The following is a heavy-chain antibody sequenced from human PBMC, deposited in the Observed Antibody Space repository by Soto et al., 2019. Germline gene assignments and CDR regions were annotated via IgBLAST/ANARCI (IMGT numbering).Heavy chain of an antibody. CDR1: AFTVSRNY. CDR2: IYSGGDT. Sequence: EVQLVESGGGLVQPGGSLRLSCAVSAFTVSRNYMNWVRQAPGKGLEWVSVIYSGGDTYYADSVKDRFTISRDNSKNTLYLQMNSLRAEDTAVYYCAREGRGGGWFDPWGQGTLVTVSS. D-gene: IGHD3-10*01. J-gene: IGHJ5*02. CDR3: AREGRGGGWFDP. V-gene: IGHV3-66*01.